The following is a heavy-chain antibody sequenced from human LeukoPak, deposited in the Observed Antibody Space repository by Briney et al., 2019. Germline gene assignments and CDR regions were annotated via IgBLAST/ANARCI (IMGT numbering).Heavy chain of an antibody. CDR3: AKGARALIAAAGTNNWFDP. J-gene: IGHJ5*02. Sequence: SETLSLTCAVYGGSFSGYYWSWIRQPPGKGLDWIGEINHSGSTNYNPSLKSRVTISVDTSKNQFSLKLSSVTAADTAVYYCAKGARALIAAAGTNNWFDPWGQGTLVTVSS. D-gene: IGHD6-13*01. CDR2: INHSGST. CDR1: GGSFSGYY. V-gene: IGHV4-34*01.